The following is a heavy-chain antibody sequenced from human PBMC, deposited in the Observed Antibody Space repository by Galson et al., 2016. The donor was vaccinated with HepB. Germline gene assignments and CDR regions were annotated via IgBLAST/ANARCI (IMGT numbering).Heavy chain of an antibody. CDR2: VYYSGST. CDR3: ARHPGYYASSGYPPLYAFHI. J-gene: IGHJ3*02. CDR1: GGSISSSNYY. V-gene: IGHV4-39*01. Sequence: SETLSLTCTVSGGSISSSNYYWGWVRQPPGKGLEWIGSVYYSGSTYYNPSLRSRVTISVDTSKNQFSLKLTSVTAADTAVYYCARHPGYYASSGYPPLYAFHIWGQGTMVTVSS. D-gene: IGHD3-22*01.